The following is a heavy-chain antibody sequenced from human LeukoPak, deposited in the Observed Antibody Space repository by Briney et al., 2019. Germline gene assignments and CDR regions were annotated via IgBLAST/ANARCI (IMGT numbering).Heavy chain of an antibody. J-gene: IGHJ5*02. CDR1: GDSISSYY. CDR2: IYYSGST. D-gene: IGHD3-22*01. CDR3: ARGVYYDTSDNWFDP. V-gene: IGHV4-59*01. Sequence: SETLSLTCTVSGDSISSYYWSWIRQPPGKGLEWIGYIYYSGSTHYNPSLKSRITISVDTSKNQFSLKLSSVTAADTAVYYCARGVYYDTSDNWFDPRGQGTLVTVSS.